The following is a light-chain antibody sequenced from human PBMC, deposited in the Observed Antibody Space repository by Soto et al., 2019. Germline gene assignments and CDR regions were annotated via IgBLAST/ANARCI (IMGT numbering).Light chain of an antibody. J-gene: IGKJ1*01. CDR3: QQYSSYATST. V-gene: IGKV1-5*01. Sequence: DIQMTQSPSTLSASIGDRVTITCRASQNINSGLAWYQQKPGKAPNLLIYDASNLESGVPSRFSGSGSGTEFSLTITSLQPDDFATYYCQQYSSYATSTFDQGTK. CDR2: DAS. CDR1: QNINSG.